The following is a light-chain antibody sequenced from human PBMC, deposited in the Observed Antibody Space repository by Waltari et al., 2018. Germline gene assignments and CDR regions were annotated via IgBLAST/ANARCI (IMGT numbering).Light chain of an antibody. Sequence: QSALTQPASVSGSPGQSITISFPGTSSDVGGYHYVSWYKQHTDKAPKIMLYDVNNLASGCSNRFYGYKSGNTASLTISGLQADDEADYYGSSYTSSSTLFGGGTKLTVL. J-gene: IGLJ2*01. CDR3: SSYTSSSTL. CDR2: DVN. CDR1: SSDVGGYHY. V-gene: IGLV2-14*03.